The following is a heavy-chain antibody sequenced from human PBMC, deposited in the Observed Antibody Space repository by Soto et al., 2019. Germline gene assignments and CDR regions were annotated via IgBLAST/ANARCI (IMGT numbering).Heavy chain of an antibody. CDR3: ARKVVVTANRVGYFDY. Sequence: QVQLQQWGAGLLKPSETLSLTCAVYGGSFSGYYWSWIRQPPGKGLEWIGEINHSGSTNYNPSLKSRGTISVDTSKNQFSLKLSSVTAADTAVYYCARKVVVTANRVGYFDYWGQGTLVTVSS. CDR2: INHSGST. V-gene: IGHV4-34*01. CDR1: GGSFSGYY. J-gene: IGHJ4*02. D-gene: IGHD2-21*02.